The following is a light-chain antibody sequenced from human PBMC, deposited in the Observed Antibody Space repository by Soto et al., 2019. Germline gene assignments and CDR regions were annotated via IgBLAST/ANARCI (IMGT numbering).Light chain of an antibody. CDR1: QSISSW. V-gene: IGKV1-5*01. CDR3: QQYNSYRWT. J-gene: IGKJ1*01. Sequence: DIQMTQSPSTLSASVGDRVTITCRASQSISSWLAWYQQKPGKAPKLLIYDASSLQSGVPSRFSGSESGTEFTLTISSLQPDDFATYYCQQYNSYRWTFGQGTKVEIK. CDR2: DAS.